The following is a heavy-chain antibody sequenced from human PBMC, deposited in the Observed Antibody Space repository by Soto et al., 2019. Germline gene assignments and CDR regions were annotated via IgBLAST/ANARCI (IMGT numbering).Heavy chain of an antibody. V-gene: IGHV4-34*01. J-gene: IGHJ5*02. CDR1: GGSFSGYY. D-gene: IGHD2-15*01. Sequence: PSETLSLTCAVYGGSFSGYYWSWIRQPPGKGLEWIGEINHSGSTNYNPSLKSRVTILVDTSKNQFSLKLSSVTAADTAVYYCARGIVVVVAATRFHPWGQGTLVTVSS. CDR2: INHSGST. CDR3: ARGIVVVVAATRFHP.